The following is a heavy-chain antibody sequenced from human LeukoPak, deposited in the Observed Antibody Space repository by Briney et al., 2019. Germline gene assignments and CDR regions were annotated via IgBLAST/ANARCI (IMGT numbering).Heavy chain of an antibody. Sequence: SETLSLTCTVSGGSISSSSYYWGWIRQPPGKGLEWIGSIYYSGSTYYNPSLKSRVTISVDTSKNQFSLKLSSVTAADTAVYYCARDHSSGWYAVYFDYWGQGTLVTVSS. CDR3: ARDHSSGWYAVYFDY. V-gene: IGHV4-39*07. D-gene: IGHD6-19*01. CDR2: IYYSGST. J-gene: IGHJ4*02. CDR1: GGSISSSSYY.